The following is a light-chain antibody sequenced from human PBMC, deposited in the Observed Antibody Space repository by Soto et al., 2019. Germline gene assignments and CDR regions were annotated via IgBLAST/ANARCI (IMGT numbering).Light chain of an antibody. CDR3: QQRRDWPLT. V-gene: IGKV3-11*01. CDR1: QSVSTY. Sequence: EIVLTQSPATLSLSPGERATLSCRASQSVSTYLAWYQQKPGQAPRLLIYDASNKATGIPARFSGSGSGTDFPLTISSLEPEDFAVYYCQQRRDWPLTFGGGTKVEMK. CDR2: DAS. J-gene: IGKJ4*01.